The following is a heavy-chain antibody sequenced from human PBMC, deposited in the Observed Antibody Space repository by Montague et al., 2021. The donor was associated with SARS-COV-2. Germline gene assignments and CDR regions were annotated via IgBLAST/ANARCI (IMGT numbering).Heavy chain of an antibody. Sequence: SLRLSCAASGFNFGNYAMPWVRQPPGKGLEWVSGISWSSGTRRYADSVKGRFTISRDNAKNSLFLQMNSLRVEDTALYYCTKDFERTVSNTNNWFDPWGQGTLVTVSS. D-gene: IGHD2-2*01. J-gene: IGHJ5*02. CDR1: GFNFGNYA. V-gene: IGHV3-9*01. CDR3: TKDFERTVSNTNNWFDP. CDR2: ISWSSGTR.